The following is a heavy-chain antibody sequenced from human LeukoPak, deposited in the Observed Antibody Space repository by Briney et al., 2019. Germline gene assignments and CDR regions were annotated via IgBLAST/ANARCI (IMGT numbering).Heavy chain of an antibody. CDR3: ASLYCSGGSSDAFDI. D-gene: IGHD2-15*01. V-gene: IGHV4-59*12. CDR2: IYYSGST. Sequence: SETLSLTCTVSGGSLSSYYWSWIRQPPGKGLEWIGYIYYSGSTNYNPSLKSRVTISVDRSKNQFSLKLSSVTAADTAVYYCASLYCSGGSSDAFDIWGQGTMVTVSS. CDR1: GGSLSSYY. J-gene: IGHJ3*02.